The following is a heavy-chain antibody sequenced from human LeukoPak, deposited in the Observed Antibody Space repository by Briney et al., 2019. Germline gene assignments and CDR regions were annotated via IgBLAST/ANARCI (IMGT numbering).Heavy chain of an antibody. CDR3: ARVDQTAFDI. CDR2: FSAYNGNT. J-gene: IGHJ3*02. V-gene: IGHV1-18*01. Sequence: RASVKVSCKASGYTFSRYGISWVRQAPGQGLEWMGWFSAYNGNTNYAQKVQGRLTTTTDTSTSTAYMELRTLRSDDTAVYYCARVDQTAFDIWGQGTLVTVSS. D-gene: IGHD3-9*01. CDR1: GYTFSRYG.